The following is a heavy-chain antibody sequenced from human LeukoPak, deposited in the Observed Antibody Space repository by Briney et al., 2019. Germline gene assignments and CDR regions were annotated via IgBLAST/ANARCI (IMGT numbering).Heavy chain of an antibody. Sequence: PGGSLRLSCAVSGFTVSTNNMNWVRQAPGKGLEWVSVVYSGGSGTTYYADSVKGRFTVSRDNSKNTLYLQMNSLRAEDTAVYYCARGGYSSGWYRDWGQGTLVTVSS. CDR2: VYSGGSGTT. V-gene: IGHV3-53*01. CDR3: ARGGYSSGWYRD. CDR1: GFTVSTNN. J-gene: IGHJ4*02. D-gene: IGHD6-19*01.